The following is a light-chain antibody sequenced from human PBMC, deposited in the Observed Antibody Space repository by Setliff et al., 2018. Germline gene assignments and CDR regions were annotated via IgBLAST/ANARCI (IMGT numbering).Light chain of an antibody. CDR3: SSYTVVSTLAV. CDR2: DVT. Sequence: QSALAQPASVSWSPGQSITFSCTGSSSDVGGYDYVSWYPQHPGKASKLLIYDVTTRPSGVSNRFSGSKSGNTASLTISGVQADEEAEYFCSSYTVVSTLAVFGTGTKVTVL. V-gene: IGLV2-14*03. J-gene: IGLJ1*01. CDR1: SSDVGGYDY.